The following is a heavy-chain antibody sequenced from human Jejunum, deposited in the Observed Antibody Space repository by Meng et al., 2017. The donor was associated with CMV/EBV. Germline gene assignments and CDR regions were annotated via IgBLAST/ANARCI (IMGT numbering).Heavy chain of an antibody. D-gene: IGHD3-16*01. CDR1: GFLISDQH. Sequence: SGFLISDQHMDWVRQGPGKGLEWVGRIRNSAEKYTIDYEASVRGRFIISRDDSKNSLYLQMNNLETEDTAVYYCARELYRGISYETGSWGQGTLVTVSS. V-gene: IGHV3-72*01. J-gene: IGHJ5*02. CDR3: ARELYRGISYETGS. CDR2: IRNSAEKYTI.